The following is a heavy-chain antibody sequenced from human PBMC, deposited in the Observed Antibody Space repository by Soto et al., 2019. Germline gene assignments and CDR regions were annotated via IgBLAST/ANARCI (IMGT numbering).Heavy chain of an antibody. J-gene: IGHJ4*02. CDR2: IYSGGST. Sequence: GGSLRLSCAASGFTVSSNYMSWVRQAPGKGLEWVSVIYSGGSTYYADSVKGRFTISRDNSKNTLYLQMNSLRAEDTAVYYCARADDYGDPPFDYWGQGTLVTVSS. CDR1: GFTVSSNY. V-gene: IGHV3-66*01. CDR3: ARADDYGDPPFDY. D-gene: IGHD4-17*01.